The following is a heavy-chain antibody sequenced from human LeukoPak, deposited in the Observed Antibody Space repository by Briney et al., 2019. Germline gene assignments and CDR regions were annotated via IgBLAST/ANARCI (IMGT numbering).Heavy chain of an antibody. V-gene: IGHV4-38-2*02. CDR1: GYSISSGYY. CDR3: ARGGVGEYGYFDY. J-gene: IGHJ4*02. D-gene: IGHD2-15*01. CDR2: IYHSGST. Sequence: SETLSLTCTVSGYSISSGYYWGWIRQPPGKGLEWIGGIYHSGSTYYNPSLKSRVTISVDTSKNQFSLKLSSVTAADTAVYYCARGGVGEYGYFDYWGQGTLVTVSS.